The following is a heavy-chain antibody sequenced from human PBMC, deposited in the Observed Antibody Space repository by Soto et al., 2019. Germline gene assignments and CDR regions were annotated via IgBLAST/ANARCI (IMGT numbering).Heavy chain of an antibody. Sequence: QVHQVQSGAEVKKPGASVKVSCKASGYTFTSYGITWVRQAPGQGLEWMGWISAHNGNTDYAQKLQGRVIVTRDTSTSTAYMELRSLISDDTAMYYCARGRYGDYWGQGALVTVSS. J-gene: IGHJ4*02. CDR2: ISAHNGNT. CDR3: ARGRYGDY. CDR1: GYTFTSYG. V-gene: IGHV1-18*01. D-gene: IGHD1-1*01.